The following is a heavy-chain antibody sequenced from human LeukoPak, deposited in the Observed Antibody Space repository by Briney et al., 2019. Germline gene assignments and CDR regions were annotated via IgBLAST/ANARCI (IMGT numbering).Heavy chain of an antibody. V-gene: IGHV1-18*01. J-gene: IGHJ5*02. D-gene: IGHD2-15*01. CDR1: GYTFTSYG. Sequence: ASVKVSCKASGYTFTSYGISWVRQAPGQGLEWMGWISAYNGNTNYAQKLQGRVTMTTDTSTSTAYMELRSLRSDDTAVYYCARRNVGYCSGGSCSGGWFDPWGQGTLVTVSS. CDR3: ARRNVGYCSGGSCSGGWFDP. CDR2: ISAYNGNT.